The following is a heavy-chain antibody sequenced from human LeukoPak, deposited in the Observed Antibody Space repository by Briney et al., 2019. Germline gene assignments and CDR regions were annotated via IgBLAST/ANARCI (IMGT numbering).Heavy chain of an antibody. CDR2: IDTKTGNP. Sequence: ASVKVSCKASGYTFSSCAINWVRQAPGQGLEYMGWIDTKTGNPTYAQGFTGRFVFSLDTSVSTAYLQISSLKAEDTAVYYCARGGYSRGQGSPFDYWGQGTLVTVSS. D-gene: IGHD6-19*01. CDR3: ARGGYSRGQGSPFDY. J-gene: IGHJ4*02. CDR1: GYTFSSCA. V-gene: IGHV7-4-1*02.